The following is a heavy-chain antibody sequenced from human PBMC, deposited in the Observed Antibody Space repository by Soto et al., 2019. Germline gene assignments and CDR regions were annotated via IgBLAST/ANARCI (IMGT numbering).Heavy chain of an antibody. J-gene: IGHJ4*02. CDR3: ARSGVGASHFDY. CDR1: GFTFSSSG. Sequence: PGGSLRLSCAASGFTFSSSGMHWVRQAPGKGLEWVAVTSFDGSSGYYADSVRGRFTISRDNAKNSLYLQMNSLRAEDTAVYYCARSGVGASHFDYWGQGTLVTVSS. V-gene: IGHV3-30*03. D-gene: IGHD1-26*01. CDR2: TSFDGSSG.